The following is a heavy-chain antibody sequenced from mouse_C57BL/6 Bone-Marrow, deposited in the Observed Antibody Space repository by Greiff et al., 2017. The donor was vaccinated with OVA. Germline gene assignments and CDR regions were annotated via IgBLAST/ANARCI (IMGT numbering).Heavy chain of an antibody. CDR2: ISYDGSN. CDR3: AREVYYGNYFYAMDY. J-gene: IGHJ4*01. V-gene: IGHV3-6*01. CDR1: GYSITSGYY. Sequence: EVKLQESGPGLVKPSQSLSLTCSVTGYSITSGYYWNWIRQFPGNKLEWMGYISYDGSNNYNPSLKNRISITRDTSKNQFFLKLNSVTTEDTATYYCAREVYYGNYFYAMDYWGQGTSVTVSS. D-gene: IGHD2-1*01.